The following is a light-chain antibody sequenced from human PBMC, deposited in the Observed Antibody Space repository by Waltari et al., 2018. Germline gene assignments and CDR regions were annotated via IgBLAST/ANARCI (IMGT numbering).Light chain of an antibody. V-gene: IGKV1-39*01. CDR2: GAS. CDR1: QGSGTY. CDR3: QQSYRTPLYT. J-gene: IGKJ2*01. Sequence: DIQMTQSPSSLSASIGDRVTISCRASQGSGTYLNWYRQRPGKAPELLIYGASSLHSGVPSRFSGSGSGTDFTLSISSLQADDFATYYCQQSYRTPLYTFGQGTKLDIK.